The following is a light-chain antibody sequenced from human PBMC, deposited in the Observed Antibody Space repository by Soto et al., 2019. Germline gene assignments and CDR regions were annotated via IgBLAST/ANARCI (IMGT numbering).Light chain of an antibody. V-gene: IGKV1-6*01. Sequence: AIQMTQSPSSLSASVGDRVTITCRASQGIGNDLGWYQQKPGKAPKLLIYAASNLQSGVPSRFSGGGSGTDFTLTISGLQPEHFATYYCLQDSNYPLTFGGGTKVEIK. CDR1: QGIGND. CDR3: LQDSNYPLT. J-gene: IGKJ4*01. CDR2: AAS.